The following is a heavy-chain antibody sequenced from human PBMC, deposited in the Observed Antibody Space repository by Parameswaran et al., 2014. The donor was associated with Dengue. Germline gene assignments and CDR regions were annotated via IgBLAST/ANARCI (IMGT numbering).Heavy chain of an antibody. D-gene: IGHD6-19*01. V-gene: IGHV3-9*01. CDR2: ISWNSGSI. J-gene: IGHJ3*02. Sequence: WIRQPQGKGLEWVSGISWNSGSIGYADSVKGRFTISRDNAKNSLYLQMNSLRAEDTALYYCAKDIVAVAGPTGAFDIWGQGTMVTVSS. CDR3: AKDIVAVAGPTGAFDI.